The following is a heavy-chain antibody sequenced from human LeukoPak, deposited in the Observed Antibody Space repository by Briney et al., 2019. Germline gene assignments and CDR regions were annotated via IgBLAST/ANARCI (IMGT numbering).Heavy chain of an antibody. CDR1: GFTVSSNY. CDR2: IYSGGNT. V-gene: IGHV3-53*05. Sequence: GGSLRLSCAASGFTVSSNYMSWVRQAPGKGLEWVSVIYSGGNTYYADSVKGRFTISRDNSKNTLYLQVNSLRAEDTAVYFCARGGSSGNDYSSFDIWGQGTMVTVSS. CDR3: ARGGSSGNDYSSFDI. D-gene: IGHD5-12*01. J-gene: IGHJ3*02.